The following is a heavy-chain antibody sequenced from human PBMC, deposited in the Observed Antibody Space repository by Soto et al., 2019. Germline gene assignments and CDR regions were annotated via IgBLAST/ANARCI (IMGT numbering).Heavy chain of an antibody. V-gene: IGHV1-8*01. Sequence: GASVKVSCKASGYTFTSYDINWVRQATGQGLEWMGWMNPNSGNTGYAQKFQGRVTMTRNTAISTAYMELSSLRSEDTAVYYCARWGYYYYGMDVWGQGTTVTVSS. J-gene: IGHJ6*02. CDR1: GYTFTSYD. CDR3: ARWGYYYYGMDV. CDR2: MNPNSGNT. D-gene: IGHD3-16*01.